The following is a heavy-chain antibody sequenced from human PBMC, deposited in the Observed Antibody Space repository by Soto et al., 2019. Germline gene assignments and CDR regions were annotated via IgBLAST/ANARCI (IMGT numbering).Heavy chain of an antibody. CDR3: ARDPLPYSSSWYYNWFDP. CDR2: ISAYNGNT. CDR1: GYTFTSYG. D-gene: IGHD6-13*01. Sequence: QVQLVQSGAEVKKPGASVKVSCQASGYTFTSYGISWVRQAPGQGLEWMGWISAYNGNTNYAQKLQGRVTMTTDTSTSTAYMELRSLRSDDTAVYYCARDPLPYSSSWYYNWFDPWGQGTLVTVSS. J-gene: IGHJ5*02. V-gene: IGHV1-18*01.